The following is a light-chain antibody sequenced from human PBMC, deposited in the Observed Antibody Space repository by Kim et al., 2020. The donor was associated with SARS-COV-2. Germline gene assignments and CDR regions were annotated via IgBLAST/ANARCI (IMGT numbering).Light chain of an antibody. J-gene: IGLJ3*02. Sequence: GQGVTISCSGSNSNIGRNFVNWYQQFPGTAPNLLIYRNNQRPSGVPDRISGSKSGTSASLAISGLQSEDEADYYCAVWDDSLNGWVFGGGTKLTVL. CDR3: AVWDDSLNGWV. CDR1: NSNIGRNF. V-gene: IGLV1-44*01. CDR2: RNN.